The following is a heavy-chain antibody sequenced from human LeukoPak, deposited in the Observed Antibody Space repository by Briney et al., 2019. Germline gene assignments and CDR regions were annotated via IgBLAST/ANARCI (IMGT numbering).Heavy chain of an antibody. CDR3: ARGRDGYKY. Sequence: PGGSLRLSCAASGFTFSDYYMSWIRQAPGKGLEWLSYISSRGRTTHFADSVKGRFSASRDNTNNTLYVQMNSLRAEDTAVYFCARGRDGYKYWGQGTLVTVSS. CDR1: GFTFSDYY. V-gene: IGHV3-11*01. CDR2: ISSRGRTT. J-gene: IGHJ4*02. D-gene: IGHD5-24*01.